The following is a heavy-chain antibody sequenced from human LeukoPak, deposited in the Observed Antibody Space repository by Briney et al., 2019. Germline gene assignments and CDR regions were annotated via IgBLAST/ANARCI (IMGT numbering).Heavy chain of an antibody. D-gene: IGHD3-22*01. Sequence: SQTLSLTCTVSGGSISSGGYYWSWIRRYPGKGLEWIGYIYYSGSTYYNPSLKSRVTISVDTSKNQFSLKLSSVTAADTAVYYCARLSYDSSGYLDYWGQGTLVTVSS. CDR2: IYYSGST. J-gene: IGHJ4*02. CDR1: GGSISSGGYY. CDR3: ARLSYDSSGYLDY. V-gene: IGHV4-31*03.